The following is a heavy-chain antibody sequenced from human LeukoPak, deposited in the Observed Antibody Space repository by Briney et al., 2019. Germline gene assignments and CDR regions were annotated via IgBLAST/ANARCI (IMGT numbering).Heavy chain of an antibody. Sequence: PGGSLRLSCAASGFTVSSNYMSWVRQAPGKGLEWVSVIYSGGSTYYADSVRGQFTISRDNSKNTLYLQMNSLRAEVTAVYYCARDPAGAVDYWGQGTLVTVS. CDR3: ARDPAGAVDY. CDR2: IYSGGST. V-gene: IGHV3-66*02. CDR1: GFTVSSNY. D-gene: IGHD1-26*01. J-gene: IGHJ4*02.